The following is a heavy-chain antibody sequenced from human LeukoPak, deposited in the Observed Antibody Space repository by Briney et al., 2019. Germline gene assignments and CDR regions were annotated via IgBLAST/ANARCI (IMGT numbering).Heavy chain of an antibody. J-gene: IGHJ4*02. V-gene: IGHV1-18*01. D-gene: IGHD5-12*01. Sequence: ASVKVSCKASGYTFTSYGISWVRQAPGQGLKWMGWISAYNGNTNKAQKFQGRITLTTDTSTSTAYMELTSLRSDDTAVYYCAREAVARPADYWGQGTLVTVSS. CDR3: AREAVARPADY. CDR2: ISAYNGNT. CDR1: GYTFTSYG.